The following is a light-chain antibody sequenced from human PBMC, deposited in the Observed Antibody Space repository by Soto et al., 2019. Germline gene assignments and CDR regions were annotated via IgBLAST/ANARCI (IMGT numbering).Light chain of an antibody. CDR2: GTS. CDR1: QSVGTLY. V-gene: IGKV3-20*01. CDR3: LLDYAYFWA. J-gene: IGKJ1*01. Sequence: IVFTQSPGTLSLSPGDRATLSCRASQSVGTLYLAWYQQKPGQAPRLPISGTSTRATGIPDRFSGRGSGTEFTLTISSLQPEDFATYYCLLDYAYFWAFGQGTKVDIK.